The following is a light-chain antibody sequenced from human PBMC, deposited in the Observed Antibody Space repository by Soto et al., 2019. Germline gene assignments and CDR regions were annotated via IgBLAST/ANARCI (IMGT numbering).Light chain of an antibody. CDR3: QQYNSYST. Sequence: DIQMTQSPSTLSASFGDRVTITCRASQSISTRLAWYQQKPGKAPKLLIYDASSLESGVPSRFSGSASGTEFTLTISSLQPDDFATYYCQQYNSYSTFGQGTKVDIK. V-gene: IGKV1-5*01. J-gene: IGKJ1*01. CDR2: DAS. CDR1: QSISTR.